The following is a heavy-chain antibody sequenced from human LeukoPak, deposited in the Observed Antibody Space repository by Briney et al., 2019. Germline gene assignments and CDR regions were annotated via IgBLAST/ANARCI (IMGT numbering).Heavy chain of an antibody. CDR2: INHSGST. CDR3: ARGRPPAYYYDSSGYYPPPYYYYYYYMDV. V-gene: IGHV4-34*01. J-gene: IGHJ6*03. CDR1: GGSFSGYY. D-gene: IGHD3-22*01. Sequence: SETLSLTCAVYGGSFSGYYWSWIRQPPGKGLEWIGEINHSGSTNYNPSLKSRVTISVDTSKNQFSLKLSSVTAADTAVYYCARGRPPAYYYDSSGYYPPPYYYYYYYMDVWGKGTTVTISS.